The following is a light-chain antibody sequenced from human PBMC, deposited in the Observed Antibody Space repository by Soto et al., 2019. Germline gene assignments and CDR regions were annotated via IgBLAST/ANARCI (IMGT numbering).Light chain of an antibody. CDR2: EGS. J-gene: IGLJ1*01. CDR1: SSDVGSYNL. CDR3: CSYAGSSTFYV. V-gene: IGLV2-23*01. Sequence: ALTQPASVSGSPGQSITISCTGTSSDVGSYNLVSWYQQHPGKAPKLMIYEGSKRPSGVSNRFSGSKSGNTASLTISGLQAEDEADYYCCSYAGSSTFYVFGTGTKLTVL.